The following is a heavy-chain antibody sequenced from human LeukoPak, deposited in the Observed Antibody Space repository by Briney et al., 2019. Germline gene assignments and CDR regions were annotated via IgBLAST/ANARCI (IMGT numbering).Heavy chain of an antibody. J-gene: IGHJ4*02. CDR2: ISWNSGSI. V-gene: IGHV3-9*03. D-gene: IGHD5-18*01. CDR1: GFTFDDYA. Sequence: GGSLRLSCAASGFTFDDYAMHWVRQAPGKGLEWVSGISWNSGSIGYADSVQGRFTISRDNAKNSLYLQMNSLRAEDMALYYCAKGDTALVTYNFDYWGQGTLVTVSS. CDR3: AKGDTALVTYNFDY.